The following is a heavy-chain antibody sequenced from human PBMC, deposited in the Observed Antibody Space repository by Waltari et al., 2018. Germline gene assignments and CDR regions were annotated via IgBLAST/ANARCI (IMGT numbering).Heavy chain of an antibody. D-gene: IGHD3-22*01. Sequence: QVQLQQWGAGLLKPSETLSLTCAVYGGSFSGYYWSWIRQPPGKGLEWIGEINHSGSTNYNPSLKSRVTISLDTSKNQFSLKLSSVTAADTAVYYCARGRRTKKMYYYDSTSDYWGQGTLVTVSS. V-gene: IGHV4-34*01. J-gene: IGHJ4*02. CDR1: GGSFSGYY. CDR2: INHSGST. CDR3: ARGRRTKKMYYYDSTSDY.